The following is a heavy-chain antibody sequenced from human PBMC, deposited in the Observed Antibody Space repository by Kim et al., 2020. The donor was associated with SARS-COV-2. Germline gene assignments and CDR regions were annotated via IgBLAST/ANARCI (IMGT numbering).Heavy chain of an antibody. D-gene: IGHD2-21*02. V-gene: IGHV3-30*03. CDR1: GFTFSDYG. Sequence: GGSLRLSCAASGFTFSDYGMHWVRQAPGRGLEWVARITRDGSNPSYADSVKGRFTISRDNAKNTLYLQMNSLTAEDTAVYYCARDTTVTAEDFFNFWG. CDR3: ARDTTVTAEDFFNF. CDR2: ITRDGSNP. J-gene: IGHJ5*01.